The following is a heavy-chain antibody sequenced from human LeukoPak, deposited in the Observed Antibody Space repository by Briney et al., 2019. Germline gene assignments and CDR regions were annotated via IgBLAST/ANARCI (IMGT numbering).Heavy chain of an antibody. V-gene: IGHV4-30-4*01. CDR2: IYYSGST. J-gene: IGHJ5*02. CDR1: GGSISSGDYY. CDR3: ARTLRLANWFDP. Sequence: SQTLSLTCTVSGGSISSGDYYWSWIRQPPGKGLEWIGYIYYSGSTYYNPSLKRRVTISVDTSKNQFSLKLSSVTAADTAVYYCARTLRLANWFDPWGQGTLVTVSS. D-gene: IGHD3-3*01.